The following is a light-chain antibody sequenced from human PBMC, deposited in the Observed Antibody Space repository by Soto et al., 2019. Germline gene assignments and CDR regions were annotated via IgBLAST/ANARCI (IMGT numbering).Light chain of an antibody. V-gene: IGKV1-33*01. CDR3: QQYDNLPLT. CDR1: QDIKNY. Sequence: DIQMTQSPSSLSASVGDRVTITCQASQDIKNYLNWYQQKSGKAHKLLIYDASDLETGVPSRFSGSGSGTDFTFTIKSLQSEDIATYYCQQYDNLPLTFGGGTKVDIK. CDR2: DAS. J-gene: IGKJ4*01.